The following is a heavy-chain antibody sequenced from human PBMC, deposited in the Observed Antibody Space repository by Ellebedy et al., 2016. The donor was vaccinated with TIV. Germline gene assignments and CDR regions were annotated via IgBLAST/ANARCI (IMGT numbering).Heavy chain of an antibody. CDR3: ARDQILEWLLSGLDV. D-gene: IGHD3-3*01. J-gene: IGHJ6*02. CDR2: MNAGNGNA. CDR1: GYTFTSYA. V-gene: IGHV1-3*01. Sequence: AASVKVSCKASGYTFTSYAIHWVRQAPGQRLEWMGWMNAGNGNAKYSEKFQDRVTITRETSASTAYMELSRLRSEDTAIYYCARDQILEWLLSGLDVWGQGTTVSVS.